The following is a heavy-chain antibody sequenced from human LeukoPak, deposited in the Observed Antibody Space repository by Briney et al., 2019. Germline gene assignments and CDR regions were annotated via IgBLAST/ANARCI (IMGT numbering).Heavy chain of an antibody. CDR1: GGSISGYY. CDR2: IYYSGST. D-gene: IGHD3-22*01. V-gene: IGHV4-59*01. J-gene: IGHJ4*02. Sequence: PSETLSLTCTVSGGSISGYYWSWIRQPPGKGLEYIGYIYYSGSTNCNPSLKSRVTISVDTSKNQFSLKLSSVTAADTAVYYCARGVFYYDTSGRGYYFDYWGQGTLVTVSS. CDR3: ARGVFYYDTSGRGYYFDY.